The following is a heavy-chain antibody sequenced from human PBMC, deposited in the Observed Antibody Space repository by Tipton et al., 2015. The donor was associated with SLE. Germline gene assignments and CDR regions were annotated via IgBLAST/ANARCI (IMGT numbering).Heavy chain of an antibody. D-gene: IGHD4-23*01. Sequence: QLVQSGAEVKKPGESLKISCKVSEYIFTNYWIAWVRQMPGKGLEWMGRIYPGDSDTRYSPSFQAQVTISVDKSTSTAFLHWSSLRASDTAMYYCAREDDYGGHGRYFQHWGQGTLVTVSS. CDR1: EYIFTNYW. J-gene: IGHJ1*01. CDR3: AREDDYGGHGRYFQH. CDR2: IYPGDSDT. V-gene: IGHV5-51*03.